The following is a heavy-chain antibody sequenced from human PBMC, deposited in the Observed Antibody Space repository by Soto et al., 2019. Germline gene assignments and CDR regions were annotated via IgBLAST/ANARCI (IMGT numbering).Heavy chain of an antibody. J-gene: IGHJ3*02. CDR1: GYSFTNYW. CDR2: IHPGDSET. Sequence: EVQLVQSGAEVKKPGESLKISCKGSGYSFTNYWIGWVRQMPGKGLEWMGIIHPGDSETRYTPSFQGQVTISADKSISAAYLQWNSLTASDTAIYYCASEAQSGYGWAFHIWGQGTMVTVSS. D-gene: IGHD5-12*01. CDR3: ASEAQSGYGWAFHI. V-gene: IGHV5-51*03.